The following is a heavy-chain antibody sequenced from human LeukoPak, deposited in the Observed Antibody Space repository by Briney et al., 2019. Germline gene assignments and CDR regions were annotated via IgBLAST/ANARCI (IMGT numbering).Heavy chain of an antibody. V-gene: IGHV3-23*01. Sequence: GGSLRLSCAASGCTFSSYAMSWVRQAPGKGLEWVSAISGSGGSTYYADSVKGRFTISRDNSKNTLYLQMNSLRAEDTAVYYCAKDLFSSSWYRSGDYWGQGTLVTVSS. CDR1: GCTFSSYA. CDR3: AKDLFSSSWYRSGDY. J-gene: IGHJ4*02. CDR2: ISGSGGST. D-gene: IGHD6-13*01.